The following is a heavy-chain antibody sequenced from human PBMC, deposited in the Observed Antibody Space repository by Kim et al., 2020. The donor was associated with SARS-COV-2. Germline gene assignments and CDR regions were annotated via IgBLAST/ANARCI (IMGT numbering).Heavy chain of an antibody. J-gene: IGHJ4*02. D-gene: IGHD6-13*01. CDR2: VSGSSGCT. V-gene: IGHV3-23*01. Sequence: GGSLRLSCAASGFTFSSYAMSWVRQAPGKGPEWVSLVSGSSGCTYHADSVQGRFAISRDNSKKTLYLQMNSLRAEDTALYYCAKGESNNWYFFDHWRKGPLLTVLS. CDR3: AKGESNNWYFFDH. CDR1: GFTFSSYA.